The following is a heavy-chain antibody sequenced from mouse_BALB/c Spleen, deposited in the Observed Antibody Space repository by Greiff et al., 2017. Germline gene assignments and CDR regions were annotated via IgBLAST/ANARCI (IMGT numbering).Heavy chain of an antibody. J-gene: IGHJ3*01. CDR3: ARAGYYGSSQFAY. D-gene: IGHD1-1*01. Sequence: EVQLQQSGPELVKPGASVKMSCKASGYTFTSYVMHWVKQKPGQGLEWIGYINPYNDGTKYNEKFKGKATLTSDKSSSTAYMELSSLTSEDSAVYYCARAGYYGSSQFAYWGQGTLVTVSA. CDR2: INPYNDGT. CDR1: GYTFTSYV. V-gene: IGHV1-14*01.